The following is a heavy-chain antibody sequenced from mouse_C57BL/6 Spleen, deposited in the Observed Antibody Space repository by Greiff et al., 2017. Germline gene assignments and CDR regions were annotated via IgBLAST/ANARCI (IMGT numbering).Heavy chain of an antibody. Sequence: VKLQQPGAELVRPGTSVKLSCKASGYTFTSYWMHWVKQRPGQGLEWIGVIDPSDSYTNYNQKFKGKATLTVDTSSSTAYMQLSSLTSEDSAVYYGARSGITTVVATNFDYWGQGTTLTVSS. CDR3: ARSGITTVVATNFDY. V-gene: IGHV1-59*01. J-gene: IGHJ2*01. CDR1: GYTFTSYW. CDR2: IDPSDSYT. D-gene: IGHD1-1*01.